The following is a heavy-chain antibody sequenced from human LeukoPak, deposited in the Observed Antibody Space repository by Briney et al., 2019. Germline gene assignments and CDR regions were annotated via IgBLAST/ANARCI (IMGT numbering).Heavy chain of an antibody. CDR1: GFTFNNYA. CDR3: AKEGGRSSSSWYWFDP. Sequence: GGSLRLSCAASGFTFNNYAMNWVRQAPGKGLEWVSAISGSGDIIYYADSVKGRFTISRDNSESTLYLQMHSLRAEDTAIYFCAKEGGRSSSSWYWFDPWGQGTLVTVS. CDR2: ISGSGDII. J-gene: IGHJ5*02. V-gene: IGHV3-23*01. D-gene: IGHD6-13*01.